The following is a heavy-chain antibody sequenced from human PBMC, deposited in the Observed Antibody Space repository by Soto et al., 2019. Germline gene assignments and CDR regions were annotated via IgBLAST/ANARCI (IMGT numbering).Heavy chain of an antibody. CDR2: IYHSGST. D-gene: IGHD3-10*01. CDR1: GGSISSSNW. V-gene: IGHV4-4*02. J-gene: IGHJ3*02. Sequence: QVQLQESGPGLVKPSGTLSLTCAVSGGSISSSNWWSWVRQPPGKGLEWIGEIYHSGSTNYNPSLKSRVTLSVDKPKNQFSLKLSSVTAADTAVYYCARVMVRGAMLSAFDIWGQGTMVTVSS. CDR3: ARVMVRGAMLSAFDI.